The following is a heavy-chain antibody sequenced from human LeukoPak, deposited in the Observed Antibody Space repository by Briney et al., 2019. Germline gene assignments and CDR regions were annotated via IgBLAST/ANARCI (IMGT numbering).Heavy chain of an antibody. CDR3: AKGVVVAPDVTPFDY. Sequence: GGSLRLSCAVSGFTFSNYGMHWVRQAPGKGLEWVAVISFDGSNKYYADSAKGRFTISRDNSKNTLYLQMNSLRAEDTAVYYCAKGVVVAPDVTPFDYWGQGTLVTVSS. CDR2: ISFDGSNK. V-gene: IGHV3-33*03. CDR1: GFTFSNYG. J-gene: IGHJ4*02. D-gene: IGHD2-2*01.